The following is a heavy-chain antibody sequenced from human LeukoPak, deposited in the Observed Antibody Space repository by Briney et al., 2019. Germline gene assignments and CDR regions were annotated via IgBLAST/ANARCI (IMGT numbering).Heavy chain of an antibody. CDR2: ISWNSKSI. J-gene: IGHJ6*02. Sequence: GRSLRLSCTTSGFTFDDYAMHWVRQAPGKGLEWVSGISWNSKSIGYADSVKGRFTISRDNAKNSLYLQMSSLRDEDTALFYCAKDISRGSGGWSSYYFYGLDVWGQGTTVTVSS. V-gene: IGHV3-9*01. CDR1: GFTFDDYA. CDR3: AKDISRGSGGWSSYYFYGLDV. D-gene: IGHD2-15*01.